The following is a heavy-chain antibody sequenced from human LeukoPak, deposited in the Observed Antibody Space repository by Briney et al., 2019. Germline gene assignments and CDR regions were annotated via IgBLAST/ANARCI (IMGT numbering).Heavy chain of an antibody. CDR3: AKDTTYYYDSSGYRFDY. Sequence: GGSLRLSCAASGFTFDDYAMHWVRQAPGKGLEWVSGISWNSGSIGYADSVKGRSTISRDNAKNSLYLQMNSLRAEDTALYYCAKDTTYYYDSSGYRFDYWGQGTLVTVSS. D-gene: IGHD3-22*01. J-gene: IGHJ4*02. CDR1: GFTFDDYA. V-gene: IGHV3-9*01. CDR2: ISWNSGSI.